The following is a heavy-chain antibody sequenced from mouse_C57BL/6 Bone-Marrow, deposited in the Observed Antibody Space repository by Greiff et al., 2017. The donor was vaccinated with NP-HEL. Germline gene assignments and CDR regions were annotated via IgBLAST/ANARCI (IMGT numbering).Heavy chain of an antibody. Sequence: VQRVESGPGLVAPSQSLSITCTVSGFSLTSYAISWVRQPPGKGLEWLGVILPGGGTNYNSAHKSRLSISKDNSKSQVFLKMNSLQTDDTARDYCARKQEAGLLDYWGQGTTLTVSS. V-gene: IGHV2-9-1*01. D-gene: IGHD3-3*01. CDR2: ILPGGGT. J-gene: IGHJ2*01. CDR1: GFSLTSYA. CDR3: ARKQEAGLLDY.